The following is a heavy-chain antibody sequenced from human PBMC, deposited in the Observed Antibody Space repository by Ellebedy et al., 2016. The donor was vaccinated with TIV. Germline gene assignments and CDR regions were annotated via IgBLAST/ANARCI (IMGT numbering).Heavy chain of an antibody. CDR2: LYWDDDE. CDR1: GFSLSTSGVG. D-gene: IGHD6-19*01. CDR3: AHLTRTQTSGWWEYYFDY. V-gene: IGHV2-5*02. Sequence: SGPTLVKPTQTLTLTCTFSGFSLSTSGVGVGWIRQPPGKALEWLALLYWDDDERYSPSLRSRLTITKDTSKNQVVLTMINMDPVDTATYYCAHLTRTQTSGWWEYYFDYWGQGTVVTVSS. J-gene: IGHJ4*02.